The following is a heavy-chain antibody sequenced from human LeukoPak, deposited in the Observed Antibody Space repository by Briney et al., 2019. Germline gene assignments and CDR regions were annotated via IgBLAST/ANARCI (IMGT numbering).Heavy chain of an antibody. J-gene: IGHJ4*02. CDR3: ARVSAPGTSGWYFGY. CDR1: GFSFGSYS. V-gene: IGHV3-48*02. Sequence: PGGSLRLSCAASGFSFGSYSMNWVRQAPGKGLEWVSYISTSSNRIDYADSVKGRFTMSRDNAKNLLYLQMNSLRDEDTAMYYCARVSAPGTSGWYFGYWGQGTLVTVSS. D-gene: IGHD6-19*01. CDR2: ISTSSNRI.